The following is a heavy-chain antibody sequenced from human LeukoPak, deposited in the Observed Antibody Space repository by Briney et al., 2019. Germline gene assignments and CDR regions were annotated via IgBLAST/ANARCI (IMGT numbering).Heavy chain of an antibody. D-gene: IGHD3-10*01. CDR3: ARSGGDRVEMPTIIDY. Sequence: SETLSLTCTVSGGSISSYYWSWIRQPAGKGLEWIGRIYTSGSTNYNPSLKSRVTMSVDTSKNQFSLKLSSVTAADTAVYYCARSGGDRVEMPTIIDYWGQGTLVIVSS. CDR1: GGSISSYY. V-gene: IGHV4-4*07. J-gene: IGHJ4*02. CDR2: IYTSGST.